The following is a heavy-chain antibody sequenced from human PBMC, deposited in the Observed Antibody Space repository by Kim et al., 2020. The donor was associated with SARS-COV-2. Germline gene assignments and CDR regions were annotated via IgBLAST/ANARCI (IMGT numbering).Heavy chain of an antibody. V-gene: IGHV3-33*05. CDR2: ISYDGSNK. J-gene: IGHJ5*02. CDR3: ARAAQGEVSGNWFDP. Sequence: LSLTCAASGFTFSSYGMHWVRQAPGKGLEWVAVISYDGSNKYYADSVKGRFTISRDNSKNTLYLQMNSLRAEDTAVYYCARAAQGEVSGNWFDPWGQGTLVTVSS. CDR1: GFTFSSYG. D-gene: IGHD1-26*01.